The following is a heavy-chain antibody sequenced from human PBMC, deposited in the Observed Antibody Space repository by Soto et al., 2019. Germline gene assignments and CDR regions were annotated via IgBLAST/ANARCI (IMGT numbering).Heavy chain of an antibody. CDR3: ARYCSSTSCQHRYYYGMDV. V-gene: IGHV1-69*01. J-gene: IGHJ6*02. Sequence: QVQLVQSGAEVKKPGSSVKVCCKASGGTFSSYAISWVRQAPGQGLEWMGGIIPIFGTANYAQKFQGRVTITADESTSTAYMELSSLRSEDTAVYYCARYCSSTSCQHRYYYGMDVWGQGTTVTVSS. D-gene: IGHD2-2*01. CDR1: GGTFSSYA. CDR2: IIPIFGTA.